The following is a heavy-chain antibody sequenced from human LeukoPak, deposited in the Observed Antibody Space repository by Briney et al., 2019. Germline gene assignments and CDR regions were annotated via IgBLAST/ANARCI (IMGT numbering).Heavy chain of an antibody. D-gene: IGHD2-2*01. CDR3: AKDRGGYCSSTSCYHFDY. V-gene: IGHV3-23*01. Sequence: GALRLSCAASGFTFSSYGMSWVRQAPGKGLEWVSAISGSGGSTYYADSVKGRFTISRDNSKNTLYLQMNSLRAEDTAVYYCAKDRGGYCSSTSCYHFDYWGQGTLVTVSS. CDR2: ISGSGGST. CDR1: GFTFSSYG. J-gene: IGHJ4*02.